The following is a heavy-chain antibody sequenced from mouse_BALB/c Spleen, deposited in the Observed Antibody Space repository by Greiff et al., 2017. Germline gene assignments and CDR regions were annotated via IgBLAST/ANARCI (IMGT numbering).Heavy chain of an antibody. D-gene: IGHD1-1*01. V-gene: IGHV1-4*01. CDR1: GYTFTSYT. CDR2: INPSSGYT. J-gene: IGHJ1*01. Sequence: QVQLQQSGAELARPGASVKMSCKASGYTFTSYTMHWVKQRPGQGLEWIGYINPSSGYTNYNQKFKDKATLTADKSSSTAYMQLSSLTSEDSAVYYCARRDYGSSSYWYFDVWGAGTTVTVSS. CDR3: ARRDYGSSSYWYFDV.